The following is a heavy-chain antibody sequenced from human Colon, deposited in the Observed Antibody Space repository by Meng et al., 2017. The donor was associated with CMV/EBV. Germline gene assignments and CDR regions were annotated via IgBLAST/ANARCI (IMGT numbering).Heavy chain of an antibody. D-gene: IGHD3-10*01. CDR3: ARAGARGVPVDL. CDR1: GDFIKNYY. J-gene: IGHJ4*02. Sequence: LQGSCPRLVKPSETLSLTCTVAGDFIKNYYWTWLRQPAGKGLEWLGRIHYSGGTDDNPSLKSRVTLSIDTSKNQLSLKIYSVTAADTAVYYRARAGARGVPVDLWGQGTLVTVSS. V-gene: IGHV4-4*07. CDR2: IHYSGGT.